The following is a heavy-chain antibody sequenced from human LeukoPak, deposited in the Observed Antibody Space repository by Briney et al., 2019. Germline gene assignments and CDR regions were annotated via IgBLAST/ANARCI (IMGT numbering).Heavy chain of an antibody. CDR2: ISSNGDNT. Sequence: GVSLRLSCSVSGFTFSTYVMRWVRQAPGKGLEYVSAISSNGDNTYYADSVKGRFTISRDNSKNTLYLQMSSLRADDTAVYYCVRGTGYWGQGTLVTVSS. CDR1: GFTFSTYV. V-gene: IGHV3-64D*06. CDR3: VRGTGY. J-gene: IGHJ4*02.